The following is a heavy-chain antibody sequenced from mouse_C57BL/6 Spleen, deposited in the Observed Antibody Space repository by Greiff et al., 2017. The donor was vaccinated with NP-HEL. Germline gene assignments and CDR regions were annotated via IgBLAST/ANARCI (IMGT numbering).Heavy chain of an antibody. Sequence: QVQLKQPGAELVMPGASVKLSCKASGYTFTSYWMHWVKQRPGQGLEWIGEIDPSDSYTNYNQKFKGKSTLTVDKSSSTAYMQLSSLTSEDSAVYYCARGYYGSLYAMDYWGQGTSVTVSS. CDR3: ARGYYGSLYAMDY. D-gene: IGHD1-1*01. V-gene: IGHV1-69*01. CDR2: IDPSDSYT. J-gene: IGHJ4*01. CDR1: GYTFTSYW.